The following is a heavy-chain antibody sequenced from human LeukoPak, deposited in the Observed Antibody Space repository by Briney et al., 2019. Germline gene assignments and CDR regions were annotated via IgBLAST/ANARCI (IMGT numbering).Heavy chain of an antibody. CDR2: IWDDGSNK. CDR3: ARDWVDYDFWSGYYYYYYGMDV. D-gene: IGHD3-3*01. V-gene: IGHV3-33*01. J-gene: IGHJ6*02. Sequence: GGSLRLSCAASGFTFSSYGMHWVRQAPGKGLEWVAVIWDDGSNKYYADSVKGRFTISRDNSKNTLYLQMNSLRAEDTAVYYCARDWVDYDFWSGYYYYYYGMDVWGQGTTVTVSS. CDR1: GFTFSSYG.